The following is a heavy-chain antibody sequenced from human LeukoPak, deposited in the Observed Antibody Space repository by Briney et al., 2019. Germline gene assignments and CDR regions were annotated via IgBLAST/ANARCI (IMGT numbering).Heavy chain of an antibody. V-gene: IGHV3-48*01. D-gene: IGHD4-17*01. CDR1: GFTINDYG. CDR3: ARDRDGDEDFDY. CDR2: TSVNGAVI. Sequence: QPGGSLRLSCAFSGFTINDYGVNWVRRAPGKGLEWLSHTSVNGAVITYADSVKGRFTISSDTAKNSLYLQLNSLTVGDTAMYYCARDRDGDEDFDYWGRGTLVTVSS. J-gene: IGHJ4*02.